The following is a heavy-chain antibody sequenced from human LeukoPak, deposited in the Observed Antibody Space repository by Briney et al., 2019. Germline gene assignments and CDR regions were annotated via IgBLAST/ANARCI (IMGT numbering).Heavy chain of an antibody. CDR2: IGTGSSTT. CDR3: ARVAAGYSVNYFDY. Sequence: PGGSLRLSCAASEFAFSTYNMNWVRQAPGKGLEWVSYIGTGSSTTYYADSVKGRFTISRDNVENSLYLQMNSLRDEDTAVYYCARVAAGYSVNYFDYWGQGTLVTVPS. J-gene: IGHJ4*02. V-gene: IGHV3-48*02. D-gene: IGHD4-23*01. CDR1: EFAFSTYN.